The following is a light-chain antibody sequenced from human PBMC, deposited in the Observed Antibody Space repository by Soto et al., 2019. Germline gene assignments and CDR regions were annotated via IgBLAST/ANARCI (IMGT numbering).Light chain of an antibody. CDR1: QGIGDT. CDR2: DTS. J-gene: IGKJ4*01. CDR3: QPYNNWPLT. Sequence: EVVLRQSPANLSASSGEGTTLPCMASQGIGDTLAWYQHKPGQTPRLLIYDTSTRATGVPTRFSGSRSEAEFTLTINSLQSEDFAGYYCQPYNNWPLTFGGGTKVDIK. V-gene: IGKV3-15*01.